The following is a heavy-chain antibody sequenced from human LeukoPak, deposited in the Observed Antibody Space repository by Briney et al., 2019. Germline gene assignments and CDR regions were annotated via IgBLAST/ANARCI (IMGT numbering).Heavy chain of an antibody. CDR1: GYSLPSYW. J-gene: IGHJ4*02. CDR2: IYPGDSDT. V-gene: IGHV5-51*01. D-gene: IGHD3-22*01. CDR3: AGADSSGYYGIDY. Sequence: GESLKISCKGSGYSLPSYWIGWVRQMPGKGLEWMGIIYPGDSDTRYSPSFQGQVTISADKSISTAYLQWSSLKASDTAMYYCAGADSSGYYGIDYWGQGTLVTVSS.